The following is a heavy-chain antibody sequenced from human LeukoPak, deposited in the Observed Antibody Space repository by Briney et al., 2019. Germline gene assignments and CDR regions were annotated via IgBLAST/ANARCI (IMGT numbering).Heavy chain of an antibody. CDR1: GFTFSSYA. CDR3: ARDEYGDYGCDR. CDR2: ISSNGGST. Sequence: PGGSLRLSCAASGFTFSSYAMHWVRQAPGKGLEYVSAISSNGGSTYYANSVKGRFTISRDNSKNTLYLQMNSLRAEDTAVYYCARDEYGDYGCDRWGQGTLVTVSS. D-gene: IGHD4-17*01. V-gene: IGHV3-64*01. J-gene: IGHJ5*02.